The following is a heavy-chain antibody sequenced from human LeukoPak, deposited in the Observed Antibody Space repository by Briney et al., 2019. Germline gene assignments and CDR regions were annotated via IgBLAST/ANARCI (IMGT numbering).Heavy chain of an antibody. V-gene: IGHV5-51*01. CDR1: GYLVTNYW. CDR2: IYPGDSET. CDR3: ARLLYGVYSHYFDY. Sequence: LGESLKIPCKGSGYLVTNYWIGWGRQMPGKGLEWMGIIYPGDSETRYGPSSQGQVTISADKSISTAYLQWSGLKASDTAMYYCARLLYGVYSHYFDYWGQGTLVTVSS. J-gene: IGHJ4*02. D-gene: IGHD4-17*01.